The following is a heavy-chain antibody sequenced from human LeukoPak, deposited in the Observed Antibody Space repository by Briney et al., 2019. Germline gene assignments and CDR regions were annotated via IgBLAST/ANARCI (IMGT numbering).Heavy chain of an antibody. CDR3: ARGRTMDGSTPPFEI. V-gene: IGHV1-2*02. CDR2: IDPNTGDT. D-gene: IGHD4/OR15-4a*01. CDR1: GYTFTNYY. Sequence: ASVKVSCKASGYTFTNYYMHWVRQAPGQGLEWMGWIDPNTGDTNYSQNIQGRATMTRDTSINTAYMKFTSLGSDDTAVYYCARGRTMDGSTPPFEIWGQGTMVTVSS. J-gene: IGHJ3*02.